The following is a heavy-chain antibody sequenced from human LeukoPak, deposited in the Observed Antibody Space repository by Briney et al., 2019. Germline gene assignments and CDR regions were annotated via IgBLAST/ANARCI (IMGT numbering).Heavy chain of an antibody. CDR1: GYTFTDYY. D-gene: IGHD1-26*01. V-gene: IGHV1-2*06. J-gene: IGHJ6*02. CDR2: INPNSGGT. Sequence: ASVKVSCTASGYTFTDYYMHWVRQAPGQGLEWMGRINPNSGGTNSAQKFQGRVTMTRDTSISTAHMELSRLRSDDTAIYYCARGGQYSGSYYGYYYYGMDVWGQGTTVTVSS. CDR3: ARGGQYSGSYYGYYYYGMDV.